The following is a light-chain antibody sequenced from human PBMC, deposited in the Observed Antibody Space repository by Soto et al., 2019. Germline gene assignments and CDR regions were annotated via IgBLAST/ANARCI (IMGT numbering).Light chain of an antibody. CDR1: QGISSY. CDR2: AAS. V-gene: IGKV1-27*01. J-gene: IGKJ3*01. Sequence: RTSQGISSYLAWYQVKPGKVPKLLIYAASTQQSGVPSRFSGSGSGTDYTLTIRSLHPEDAATHNCERHHSAPVTVAPGTKVDIK. CDR3: ERHHSAPVT.